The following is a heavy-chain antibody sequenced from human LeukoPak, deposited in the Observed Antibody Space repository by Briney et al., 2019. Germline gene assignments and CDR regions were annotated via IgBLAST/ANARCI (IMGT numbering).Heavy chain of an antibody. V-gene: IGHV4-34*01. CDR3: ARGPPLIYCTNGVCYTDYYYYYGMDV. CDR2: INHSGST. CDR1: GGSISGYY. J-gene: IGHJ6*02. D-gene: IGHD2-8*01. Sequence: SETLSLTCTVSGGSISGYYWSWIRQPPGKGLEWIGEINHSGSTNYNPSLKSRVTISVDTSKNQFSLKLSSVTAADTAVYYCARGPPLIYCTNGVCYTDYYYYYGMDVWGQGTTVTVSS.